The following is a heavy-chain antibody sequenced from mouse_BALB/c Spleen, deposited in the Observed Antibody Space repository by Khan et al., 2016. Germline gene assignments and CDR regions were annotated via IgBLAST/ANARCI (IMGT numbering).Heavy chain of an antibody. D-gene: IGHD2-14*01. CDR3: ARGVRPFYYAMDY. J-gene: IGHJ4*01. CDR2: TDSTNGNT. Sequence: EVQLQESGAELVKPGASVKLSCTASGFNIKDTYMYWVRQRPEQGLEWIGRTDSTNGNTKYDPKFQGKDTITADTSSNTAYLQLSSLTSEDTAVYYCARGVRPFYYAMDYWSQGTSVTVSS. CDR1: GFNIKDTY. V-gene: IGHV14-3*02.